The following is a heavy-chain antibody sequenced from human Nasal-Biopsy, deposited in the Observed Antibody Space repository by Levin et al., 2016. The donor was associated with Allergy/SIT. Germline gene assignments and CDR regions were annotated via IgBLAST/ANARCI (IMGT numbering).Heavy chain of an antibody. Sequence: GESLKISCGVSGFTFSSFSMNWVRQAPGKGLEWVSSISPTSTYIYYEDSLKGRFTISRDNAKNSLYLQMNGLRPEDTAVYYCARGTGNTWCLGYFGQGTLVTVSS. CDR2: ISPTSTYI. J-gene: IGHJ4*02. V-gene: IGHV3-21*01. D-gene: IGHD6-13*01. CDR3: ARGTGNTWCLGY. CDR1: GFTFSSFS.